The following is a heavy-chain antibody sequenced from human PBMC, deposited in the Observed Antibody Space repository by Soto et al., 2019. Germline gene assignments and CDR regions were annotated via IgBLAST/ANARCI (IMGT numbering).Heavy chain of an antibody. J-gene: IGHJ6*02. CDR1: GFTFNSYG. CDR2: TSHAGGHK. V-gene: IGHV3-30*18. CDR3: AKGRGTSCHRSYYSYGMDV. Sequence: QVQLVESGGDVGQPGKSLTLSCAASGFTFNSYGIHWVRQGPGQGPEWVAATSHAGGHKLYADSVKGRFTISRDDSRKTVALPMNSLRADDAAVYYCAKGRGTSCHRSYYSYGMDVWSQGTKVTIS. D-gene: IGHD1-1*01.